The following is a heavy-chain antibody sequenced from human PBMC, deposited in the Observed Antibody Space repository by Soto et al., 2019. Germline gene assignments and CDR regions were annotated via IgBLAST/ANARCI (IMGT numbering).Heavy chain of an antibody. CDR1: GGPFSGFY. CDR3: ARRDYYDSSGYYYFDY. Sequence: SQTLSLTCAVYGGPFSGFYWSWIRQPPGKGLEWIGEINHSGSTNYNPSLKSRVTISVDTSKNQFSLKLSSVTAADTAVYYCARRDYYDSSGYYYFDYWGQGTLVTVSS. J-gene: IGHJ4*02. D-gene: IGHD3-22*01. CDR2: INHSGST. V-gene: IGHV4-34*01.